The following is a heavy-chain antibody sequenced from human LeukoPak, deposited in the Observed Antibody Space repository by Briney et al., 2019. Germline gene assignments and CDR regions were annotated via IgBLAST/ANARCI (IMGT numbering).Heavy chain of an antibody. CDR3: TTDVRWEVPPFDY. V-gene: IGHV3-15*01. J-gene: IGHJ4*02. CDR1: GFTFSTAW. Sequence: GGSLRLSCAVSGFTFSTAWMSWVRQAPGKGLEWVGRIKTKTDGGTTEYAAPVKGRFTISRDDSENTLYLQMNSLKTEDTAVYYCTTDVRWEVPPFDYWGQGTLVTVSS. D-gene: IGHD1-26*01. CDR2: IKTKTDGGTT.